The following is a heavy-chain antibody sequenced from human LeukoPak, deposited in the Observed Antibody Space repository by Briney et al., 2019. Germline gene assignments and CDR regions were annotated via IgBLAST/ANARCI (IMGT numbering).Heavy chain of an antibody. CDR3: ARDRRGIAAAGTDY. J-gene: IGHJ4*02. Sequence: GGSLRLSCAASGFPFSSYSMNWVRQAPGKGLEWVSSISSSIGYIYYADSVKGRFTISRDNAKNSLYLHMNSLRAEYTALYYCARDRRGIAAAGTDYWGQGTLVTVSS. D-gene: IGHD6-13*01. V-gene: IGHV3-21*01. CDR1: GFPFSSYS. CDR2: ISSSIGYI.